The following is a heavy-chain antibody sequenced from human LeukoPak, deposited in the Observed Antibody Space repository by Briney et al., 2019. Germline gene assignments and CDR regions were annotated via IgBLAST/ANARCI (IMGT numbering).Heavy chain of an antibody. Sequence: GGSLRLSCGASGFTFSSFGMHWVRQAPGKGLEWVAFIRFDGSNKYYADSVKGRFTISRDNAKNSLYLQMNSLRAEDTALYYCAKDVGGRLRLNYFDYWGQGTLVTVSS. J-gene: IGHJ4*02. D-gene: IGHD3-16*01. V-gene: IGHV3-30*02. CDR1: GFTFSSFG. CDR2: IRFDGSNK. CDR3: AKDVGGRLRLNYFDY.